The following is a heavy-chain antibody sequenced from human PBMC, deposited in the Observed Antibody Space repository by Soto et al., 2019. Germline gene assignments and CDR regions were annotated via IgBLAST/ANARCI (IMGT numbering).Heavy chain of an antibody. V-gene: IGHV1-69*12. D-gene: IGHD6-19*01. J-gene: IGHJ4*02. CDR3: AREAAPLSSGWHY. CDR2: IVPVYGTA. Sequence: QVQLVQSGAEVKKPGSSVKVSCKASGDTYSSYEINWVRQAPGLGLEWMGGIVPVYGTANYAPKFQGRVTLIADVSTGTTYMELSSLRSEDTAVYFCAREAAPLSSGWHYWGQGTLVTVSS. CDR1: GDTYSSYE.